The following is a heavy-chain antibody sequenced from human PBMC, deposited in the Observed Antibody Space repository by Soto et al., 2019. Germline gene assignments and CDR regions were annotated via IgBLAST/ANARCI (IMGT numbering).Heavy chain of an antibody. CDR3: GRLVGKSRLDY. V-gene: IGHV6-1*01. CDR2: TYYRSNWHN. D-gene: IGHD6-25*01. CDR1: GDSVSSNSAT. J-gene: IGHJ4*02. Sequence: PSQTLSLTCAISGDSVSSNSATWNCIRQSPSRGLEWLGRTYYRSNWHNEYAVSVKSRMTINPDTSKNQFSLQLNSVTPEDTALYYCGRLVGKSRLDYWAQGTLVTGSA.